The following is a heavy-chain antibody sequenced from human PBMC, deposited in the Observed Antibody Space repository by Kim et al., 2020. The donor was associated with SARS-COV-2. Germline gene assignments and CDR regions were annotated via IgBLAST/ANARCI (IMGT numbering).Heavy chain of an antibody. V-gene: IGHV3-74*01. CDR3: ARVAAEEDWFDP. D-gene: IGHD6-13*01. J-gene: IGHJ5*02. Sequence: SDADSVKGRFTISRDNAKNTLYLQMNSLRAEDTAVYYCARVAAEEDWFDPWGQGTLVTVSS.